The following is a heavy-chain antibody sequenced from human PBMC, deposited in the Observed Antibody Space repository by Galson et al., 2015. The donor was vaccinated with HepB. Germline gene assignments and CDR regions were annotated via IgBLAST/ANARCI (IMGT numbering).Heavy chain of an antibody. Sequence: SVKVSCKASGYTFTSYGISWVRQAPGQGLEWMGWISAYNGDTNYAQKVQGRVTMTTDTSTNTAYMELRSLRSDDTAVYYCARDSRIQESWGHHYMDVWGIGTTVTVSS. CDR1: GYTFTSYG. CDR3: ARDSRIQESWGHHYMDV. J-gene: IGHJ6*03. D-gene: IGHD5-18*01. V-gene: IGHV1-18*01. CDR2: ISAYNGDT.